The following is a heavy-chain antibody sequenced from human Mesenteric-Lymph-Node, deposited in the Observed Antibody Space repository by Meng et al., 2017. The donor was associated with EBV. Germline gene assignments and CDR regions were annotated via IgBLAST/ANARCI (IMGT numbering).Heavy chain of an antibody. D-gene: IGHD2-15*01. CDR2: ITFDGSQK. CDR1: GFTFRSYG. CDR3: EVVVTATLDS. V-gene: IGHV3-30*03. Sequence: QVRLVESGGGVVQPGRSLRLSCVASGFTFRSYGMHWVRQAPGKGLEWVSFITFDGSQKYYSDSVKGRFTISRDNSKNTLYLQMNSLKPEDTAIYYCEVVVTATLDSWGQGTLVTVSS. J-gene: IGHJ4*02.